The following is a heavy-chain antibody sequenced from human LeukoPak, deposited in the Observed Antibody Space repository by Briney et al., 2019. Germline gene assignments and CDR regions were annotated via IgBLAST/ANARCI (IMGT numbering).Heavy chain of an antibody. J-gene: IGHJ3*02. V-gene: IGHV4-38-2*02. CDR3: AKSNGYGLIDI. CDR2: IFYSGST. D-gene: IGHD3-22*01. CDR1: GFSISISYY. Sequence: PSETLSLTCSVSGFSISISYYWGWVRQPPGKALEWIGNIFYSGSTYYSPSLKSRVTISLDTSRNQFSLKLNSVTAADTAVYYCAKSNGYGLIDIWGQGTMVTVSS.